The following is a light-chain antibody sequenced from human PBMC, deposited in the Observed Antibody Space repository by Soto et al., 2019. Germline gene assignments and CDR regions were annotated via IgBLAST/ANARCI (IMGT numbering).Light chain of an antibody. V-gene: IGKV3-20*01. CDR1: QSVSSSY. J-gene: IGKJ4*01. CDR2: GAS. CDR3: QQYGSSPLT. Sequence: DIVLTQSPGTLSLSPGERATLSCRASQSVSSSYLAWYQQKPGQAPRLLIYGASSRATGIPDRFSGNGSGTDFTLTISRLEPEDFAVYYCQQYGSSPLTFGGGTKVDIK.